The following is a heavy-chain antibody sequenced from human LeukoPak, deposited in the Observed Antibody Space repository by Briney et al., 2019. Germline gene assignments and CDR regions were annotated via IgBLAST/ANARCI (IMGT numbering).Heavy chain of an antibody. Sequence: ASVKVSCKASGYTFTSYDINWVRQATGQGLEWMGWMNPNSGNTGYAQKFQDRVTMTRDYSISTAYMELSGLRSEDTGVYYCARGTTRIAIVRGLPYNWFDPWGQGTLVTVSS. CDR2: MNPNSGNT. CDR3: ARGTTRIAIVRGLPYNWFDP. V-gene: IGHV1-8*02. CDR1: GYTFTSYD. J-gene: IGHJ5*02. D-gene: IGHD3-10*01.